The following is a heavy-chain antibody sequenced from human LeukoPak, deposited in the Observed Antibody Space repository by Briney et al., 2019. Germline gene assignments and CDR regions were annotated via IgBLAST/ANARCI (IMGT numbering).Heavy chain of an antibody. CDR3: AKDLRYCSGGSCYPGSFDY. Sequence: PGGSLRLSCAASGFTFSSYAMSWVRQAPGKGLEWVSAISGSGGSTYYADSVKGRFTISRDNSKNTLYLQMNSLRAEDTAVYYCAKDLRYCSGGSCYPGSFDYWGQGTLVTVSS. D-gene: IGHD2-15*01. CDR2: ISGSGGST. J-gene: IGHJ4*02. CDR1: GFTFSSYA. V-gene: IGHV3-23*01.